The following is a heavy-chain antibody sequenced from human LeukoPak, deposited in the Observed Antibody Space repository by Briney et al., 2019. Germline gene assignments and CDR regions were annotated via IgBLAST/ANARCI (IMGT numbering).Heavy chain of an antibody. V-gene: IGHV1-18*01. CDR1: GYTFTSYG. D-gene: IGHD2-2*02. CDR3: ARQYCSSTSCYTDFDY. CDR2: ISAYNGNT. J-gene: IGHJ4*02. Sequence: ASVKVSCKASGYTFTSYGISWVRQAPGQGLEWMGWISAYNGNTNYAQKLQGRVTMTTDTSTSTAYMELRSLRSDDTAVYYCARQYCSSTSCYTDFDYWGQETLVTVSS.